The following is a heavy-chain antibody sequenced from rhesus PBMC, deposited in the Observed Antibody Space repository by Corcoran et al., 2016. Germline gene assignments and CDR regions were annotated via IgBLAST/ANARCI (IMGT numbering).Heavy chain of an antibody. CDR2: IYGSSTSS. J-gene: IGHJ4*01. CDR1: GGSISDSYR. V-gene: IGHV4S10*01. Sequence: QVQLQESGPGVVKPSETLSLTCAVSGGSISDSYRWSWIRQPPGKVLEWIGHIYGSSTSSNYNPYLNSRVTISKDTSKNQFSLKLSSVTAADTAVYYCARGSSDWSVDYWGQGVLVTVSS. D-gene: IGHD6S26*01. CDR3: ARGSSDWSVDY.